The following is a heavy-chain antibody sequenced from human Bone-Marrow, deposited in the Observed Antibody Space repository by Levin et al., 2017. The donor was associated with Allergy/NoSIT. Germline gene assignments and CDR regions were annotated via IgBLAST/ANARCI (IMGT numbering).Heavy chain of an antibody. Sequence: GGSLRLSCAVSGFTVSSDYMNWVRQAPGKGLEWVSVVYSGGTTYFADSVKGRFSISRDNAKNTLFLQMNSLRVEDTAVYYCARAGYSYDTSGHYYFEQWGQGTLVTVSS. D-gene: IGHD3-22*01. V-gene: IGHV3-66*01. CDR2: VYSGGTT. J-gene: IGHJ4*02. CDR3: ARAGYSYDTSGHYYFEQ. CDR1: GFTVSSDY.